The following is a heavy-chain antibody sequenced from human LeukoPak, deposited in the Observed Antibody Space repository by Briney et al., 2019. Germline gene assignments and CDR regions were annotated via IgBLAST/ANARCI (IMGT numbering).Heavy chain of an antibody. CDR1: GYTFTSYY. CDR3: ATTNSRLLTGDQEDY. CDR2: INPSGGST. D-gene: IGHD7-27*01. V-gene: IGHV1-46*01. J-gene: IGHJ4*02. Sequence: ASVKVSCKASGYTFTSYYMHWVRQAPGQGLEWMGIINPSGGSTSYAQKFQGRVTMTRDTSTSTVYMELSRLRSDDTAVYYCATTNSRLLTGDQEDYWGQGTLVTVSS.